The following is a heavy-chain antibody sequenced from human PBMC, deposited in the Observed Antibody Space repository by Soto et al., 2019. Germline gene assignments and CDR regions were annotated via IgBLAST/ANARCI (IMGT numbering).Heavy chain of an antibody. CDR2: IYWDDDK. J-gene: IGHJ4*02. Sequence: QITLKESGPTLVRPTQTLTLTCTFSGFSLSTTGVAVAWIRQPPGEALEWLALIYWDDDKRYNSSLKSRLTITKYTSRSQVVLAMTNMDPMDTATYFCAHSQRGPRDFWGPGILVTVSS. CDR1: GFSLSTTGVA. CDR3: AHSQRGPRDF. V-gene: IGHV2-5*02. D-gene: IGHD5-12*01.